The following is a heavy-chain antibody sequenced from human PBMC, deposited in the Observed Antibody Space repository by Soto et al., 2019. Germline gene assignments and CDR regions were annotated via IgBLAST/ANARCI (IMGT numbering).Heavy chain of an antibody. CDR3: PRPNWYFDL. J-gene: IGHJ2*01. V-gene: IGHV6-1*01. Sequence: SQTLSLICAISGDSVSSNSAAWNWIRQSPSRGLEWLGRTYYRSKWYNDYAVSVKSRITINPDTSKNQFSLQLNSVTPSVAGITRRPRPNWYFDLWGRGTLVTVSS. D-gene: IGHD6-19*01. CDR1: GDSVSSNSAA. CDR2: TYYRSKWYN.